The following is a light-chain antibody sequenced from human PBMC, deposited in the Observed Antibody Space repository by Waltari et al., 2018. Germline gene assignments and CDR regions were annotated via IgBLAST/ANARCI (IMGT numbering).Light chain of an antibody. CDR1: SSDIGGYDF. CDR2: EVT. J-gene: IGLJ3*02. V-gene: IGLV2-14*01. CDR3: TSYTTSTTVL. Sequence: QSALTQPASVSGSPGQSITISCTGTSSDIGGYDFLSWYQQYPGMAPKLMIYEVTNRPSGVSGRFSGSKSGTTASLTISGLQPEDEADYYCTSYTTSTTVLFGGGTKVTVL.